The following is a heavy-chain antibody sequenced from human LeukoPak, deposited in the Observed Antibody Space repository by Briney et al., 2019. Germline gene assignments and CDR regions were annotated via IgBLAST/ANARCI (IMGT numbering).Heavy chain of an antibody. V-gene: IGHV3-48*04. J-gene: IGHJ4*02. D-gene: IGHD4-11*01. CDR3: ARDRGYSNFDY. Sequence: PGGSLRLSCAASGFTFSSYSLNWVRQAPGKGLEWVSFISSSSITIYYADSVKGRFTISRDNAEKSLYLQMNSLRAEDTAVYYCARDRGYSNFDYWGQGTLLTVSS. CDR2: ISSSSITI. CDR1: GFTFSSYS.